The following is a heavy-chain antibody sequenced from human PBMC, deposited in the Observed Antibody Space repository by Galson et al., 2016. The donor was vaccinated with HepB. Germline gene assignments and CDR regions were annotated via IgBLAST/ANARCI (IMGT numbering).Heavy chain of an antibody. Sequence: SLRLSCAASGFTFSSYAMSWVRQAPGKGLEWVSAISGSGGSTYYADSVKGRFTISRDNSKNKLSMQMNSLRAEDTAVYYRAKESEYNVHSFDYWGQGTLVTVSS. J-gene: IGHJ4*02. CDR2: ISGSGGST. V-gene: IGHV3-23*01. D-gene: IGHD3-10*01. CDR3: AKESEYNVHSFDY. CDR1: GFTFSSYA.